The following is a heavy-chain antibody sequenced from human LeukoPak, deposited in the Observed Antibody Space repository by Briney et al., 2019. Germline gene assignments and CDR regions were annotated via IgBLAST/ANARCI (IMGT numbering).Heavy chain of an antibody. CDR1: GFRFSDYY. V-gene: IGHV4-39*07. CDR2: IYYSGST. D-gene: IGHD3-10*01. CDR3: ARVGRCYGSGSYADF. Sequence: GSLRLSCAASGFRFSDYYMGWLRQTPGKGLEWIGNIYYSGSTSYNPSLKSRVTISVDTSNNQFSLKLSSVTAADTAVYYCARVGRCYGSGSYADFWGQGTLVTVSS. J-gene: IGHJ4*02.